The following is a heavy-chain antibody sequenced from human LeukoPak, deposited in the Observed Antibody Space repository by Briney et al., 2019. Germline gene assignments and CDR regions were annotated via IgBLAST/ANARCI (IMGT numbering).Heavy chain of an antibody. D-gene: IGHD7-27*01. CDR2: IYTSGST. CDR3: AGTLGYYFDY. J-gene: IGHJ4*02. V-gene: IGHV4-61*02. CDR1: GGSISSGSYY. Sequence: SQTLSLTCTVSGGSISSGSYYWSWIRQPAGKGLEWIRRIYTSGSTNYNPSLKSRVTISVDTSKNQFSLKLSSVTAADTAVYYCAGTLGYYFDYWGQGTLVTVSS.